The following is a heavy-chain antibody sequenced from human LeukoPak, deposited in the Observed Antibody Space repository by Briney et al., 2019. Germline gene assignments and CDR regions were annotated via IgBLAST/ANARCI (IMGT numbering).Heavy chain of an antibody. J-gene: IGHJ6*03. V-gene: IGHV4-34*01. CDR2: INHSGGT. CDR3: ASLKRIFGVVITNYYYYMDV. CDR1: GGSFSGYY. Sequence: SETLSLTCAVYGGSFSGYYWSWIRQPPGKGLEWIGEINHSGGTNYNPSLKSRVTISVDTSKNQFSLKLSSVTAADTAVYYCASLKRIFGVVITNYYYYMDVWGKGTTVTVSS. D-gene: IGHD3-3*01.